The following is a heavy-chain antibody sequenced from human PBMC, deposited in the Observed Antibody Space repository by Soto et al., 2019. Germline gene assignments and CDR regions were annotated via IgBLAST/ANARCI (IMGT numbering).Heavy chain of an antibody. CDR2: IYASGST. J-gene: IGHJ6*02. V-gene: IGHV4-4*08. D-gene: IGHD2-2*01. CDR1: GGSMSSYY. CDR3: ARLHGYCISSSCHGHYAMDV. Sequence: SETLSLTCTASGGSMSSYYWNWIRQPPGKGLESIGYIYASGSTYYNPSLKSRVTVSVDTSKNQFSLKVTSVTAADTAVYYCARLHGYCISSSCHGHYAMDVWGQGTTVTVSS.